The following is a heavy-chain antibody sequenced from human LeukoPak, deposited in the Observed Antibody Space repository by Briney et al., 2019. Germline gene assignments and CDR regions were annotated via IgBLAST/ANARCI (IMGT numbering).Heavy chain of an antibody. Sequence: GGSLRLSCAASGFTFSSYAMSWVRQAPGKGLEWVSAVSGSGFTTHYADSVKGRFTISRDNSKNTLYVQMNSLRAEYTAVYYCAKSMTSGSSWYYYFGMDVWGQGTTVTVSS. CDR2: VSGSGFTT. CDR3: AKSMTSGSSWYYYFGMDV. V-gene: IGHV3-23*01. D-gene: IGHD1-26*01. CDR1: GFTFSSYA. J-gene: IGHJ6*02.